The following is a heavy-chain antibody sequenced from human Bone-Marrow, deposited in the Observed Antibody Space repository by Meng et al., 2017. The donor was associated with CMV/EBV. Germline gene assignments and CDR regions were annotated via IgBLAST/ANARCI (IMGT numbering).Heavy chain of an antibody. J-gene: IGHJ6*02. Sequence: SVKVSCKASGGTFSSYAISWVRQAPGQGLEWMGGIIPIFGTANYAQKFQGRVTITTDESTSTAYKELSSLRSEDTAVYYCARGVATIRGYYYYYGMDVWGQGTTVTVSS. D-gene: IGHD5-12*01. CDR2: IIPIFGTA. CDR1: GGTFSSYA. CDR3: ARGVATIRGYYYYYGMDV. V-gene: IGHV1-69*05.